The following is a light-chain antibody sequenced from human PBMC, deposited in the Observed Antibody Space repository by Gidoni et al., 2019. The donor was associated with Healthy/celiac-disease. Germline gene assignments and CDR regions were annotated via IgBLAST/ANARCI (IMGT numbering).Light chain of an antibody. CDR1: QSVSSSY. V-gene: IGKV3-20*01. CDR2: GAS. J-gene: IGKJ2*01. Sequence: IVLTQSPGTLSLSPGERATLSCRASQSVSSSYLAWYQQKPGQAPRLLIYGASSRAPGIPDRFSGSGSGTDFTLTISRLEPEDFAVYYCQQYGSSPNTFGQXTKLEIK. CDR3: QQYGSSPNT.